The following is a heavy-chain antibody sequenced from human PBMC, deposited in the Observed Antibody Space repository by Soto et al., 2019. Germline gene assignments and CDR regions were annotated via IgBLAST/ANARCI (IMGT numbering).Heavy chain of an antibody. D-gene: IGHD5-18*01. J-gene: IGHJ5*02. CDR1: GFTFGSYA. CDR2: ISSSGDST. CDR3: AKSDTALSYGFDP. V-gene: IGHV3-23*01. Sequence: PGGALRLSCAASGFTFGSYAMIWVRQAPGKGLGWVSTISSSGDSTYYADSVKGRFTVSRDNSMNTLYMKMNSLRPAHTAVYYYAKSDTALSYGFDPWGQGTLVTVSS.